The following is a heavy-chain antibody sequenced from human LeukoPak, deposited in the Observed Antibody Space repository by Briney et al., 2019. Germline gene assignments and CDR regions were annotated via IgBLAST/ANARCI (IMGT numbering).Heavy chain of an antibody. CDR1: GGSMSRYY. Sequence: PSETLSLTCSVSGGSMSRYYWSWIRQPPGKGLEWIGYISYSGSTNYNPSLKSRLTISVDTSKNQFSLKLSSVTAADTAVYYCARDKTYYYDSSGYNYFDYWGQGTLVTVSS. CDR3: ARDKTYYYDSSGYNYFDY. CDR2: ISYSGST. V-gene: IGHV4-59*01. J-gene: IGHJ4*02. D-gene: IGHD3-22*01.